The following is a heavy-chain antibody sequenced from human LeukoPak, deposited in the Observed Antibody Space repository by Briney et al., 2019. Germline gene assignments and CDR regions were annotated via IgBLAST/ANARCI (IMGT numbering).Heavy chain of an antibody. CDR1: GGSISSSSYY. D-gene: IGHD3-3*01. CDR3: ARHGGNTIFGVVIIGPLLGTIVH. V-gene: IGHV4-39*01. J-gene: IGHJ5*02. Sequence: SETLSLTCTVSGGSISSSSYYWGWIRQPPGKGLEWIGSIYYSGSTYYNPSLKSRVTISVDTSKNQFSLKLSSVTAADTAVYYCARHGGNTIFGVVIIGPLLGTIVHWGQGTLVTVSS. CDR2: IYYSGST.